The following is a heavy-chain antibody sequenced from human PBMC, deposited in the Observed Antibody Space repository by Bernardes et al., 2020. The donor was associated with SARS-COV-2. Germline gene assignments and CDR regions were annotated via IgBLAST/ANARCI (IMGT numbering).Heavy chain of an antibody. CDR3: ARNMAGAYGFYYGLDV. Sequence: SLRLSCGASGFTFSTYGVHWVRQAPGKGLEWVATISYDGRKQYYADSVKGRFTVSRDNSNNTVHLQMNSLRSEDTGVYYCARNMAGAYGFYYGLDVWGQGTTVIVSS. CDR1: GFTFSTYG. CDR2: ISYDGRKQ. D-gene: IGHD6-19*01. V-gene: IGHV3-30*03. J-gene: IGHJ6*02.